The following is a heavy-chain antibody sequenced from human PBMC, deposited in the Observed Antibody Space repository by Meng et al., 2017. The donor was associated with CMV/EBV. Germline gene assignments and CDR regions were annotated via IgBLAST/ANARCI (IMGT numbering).Heavy chain of an antibody. V-gene: IGHV1-8*01. CDR2: MNPNSGNT. Sequence: ASVKVSCKASGYTFTSYDINWVRQATGQGLDWMGWMNPNSGNTGYAQKFQGRVTITRNTSISTAYMELSSLRSEDTAVYYCARAILERRHRRLTLVSEPYYYYGMDVWGQGTTVTVSS. J-gene: IGHJ6*02. CDR3: ARAILERRHRRLTLVSEPYYYYGMDV. CDR1: GYTFTSYD. D-gene: IGHD1-1*01.